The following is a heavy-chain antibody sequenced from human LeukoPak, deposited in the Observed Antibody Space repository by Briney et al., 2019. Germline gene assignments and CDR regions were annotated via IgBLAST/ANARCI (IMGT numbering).Heavy chain of an antibody. CDR2: ISSSGSPI. CDR1: GFTFSSYG. Sequence: GGSLRLSCAASGFTFSSYGMTWVRQAPGKGLEWVSYISSSGSPIYYAESVKGRFTISRDNAKNSLYLQMNSLRTEDTAVYYCARDPRLRLKRSGWFDPWGQGTLVTVSS. CDR3: ARDPRLRLKRSGWFDP. D-gene: IGHD4-17*01. V-gene: IGHV3-48*04. J-gene: IGHJ5*02.